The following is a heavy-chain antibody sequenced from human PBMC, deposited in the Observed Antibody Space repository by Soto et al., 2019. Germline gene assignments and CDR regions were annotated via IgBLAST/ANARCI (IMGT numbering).Heavy chain of an antibody. J-gene: IGHJ5*02. Sequence: QVQLVESGGGVVQPGTSLRLSCAESGFTFSSYGMHWVRQAPGKGLESVASIWYDGSNEYYVDSVKGRFTISRDNSKNTVYLQMSSLRIEDTAVYYCARGAPPESWGQGTLVTVSS. D-gene: IGHD3-10*01. V-gene: IGHV3-33*01. CDR1: GFTFSSYG. CDR3: ARGAPPES. CDR2: IWYDGSNE.